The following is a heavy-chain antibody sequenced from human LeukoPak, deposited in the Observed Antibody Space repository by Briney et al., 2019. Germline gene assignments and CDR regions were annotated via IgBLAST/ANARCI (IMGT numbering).Heavy chain of an antibody. CDR2: ISAYNGNT. CDR3: ARDGVNDSSGYYYVPIDH. J-gene: IGHJ4*02. D-gene: IGHD3-22*01. CDR1: GYTFTSYG. V-gene: IGHV1-18*01. Sequence: ASVKVSCKASGYTFTSYGISWVRQAPGQGLEWTGWISAYNGNTNYAQKLQGRVTMTTDTSTSTAYMELRSLRSDDTAVYYCARDGVNDSSGYYYVPIDHWGQGTLVTVSS.